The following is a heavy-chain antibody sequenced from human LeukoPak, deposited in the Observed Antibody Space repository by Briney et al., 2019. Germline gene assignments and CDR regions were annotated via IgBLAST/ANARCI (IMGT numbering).Heavy chain of an antibody. CDR2: IYSGGST. D-gene: IGHD3-10*01. CDR3: ARDHGSDLGDDGYFDY. V-gene: IGHV3-53*01. Sequence: GGSLRLSCAASGFTVSSNYMSWVRQAPGKGLEWVSVIYSGGSTYYADSVKGRFTISRDNSKNTLYLQMNSLRAEDTAVYYCARDHGSDLGDDGYFDYWGQGTLVTVSS. J-gene: IGHJ4*02. CDR1: GFTVSSNY.